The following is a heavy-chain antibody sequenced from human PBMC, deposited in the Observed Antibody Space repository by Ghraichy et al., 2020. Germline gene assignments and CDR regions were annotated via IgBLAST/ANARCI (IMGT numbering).Heavy chain of an antibody. CDR3: ARSRAVTTGYYYYGMDG. D-gene: IGHD4-17*01. J-gene: IGHJ6*02. V-gene: IGHV4-34*01. CDR1: GGSFSGYY. Sequence: SQTLSLTCAVYGGSFSGYYWSWIRQPPGKGLEWIGEINHSGSTNYNPSLKSRVTISVDTSKNQFSLKLSSVTAADTAVYYCARSRAVTTGYYYYGMDGWGQGTTVTVSS. CDR2: INHSGST.